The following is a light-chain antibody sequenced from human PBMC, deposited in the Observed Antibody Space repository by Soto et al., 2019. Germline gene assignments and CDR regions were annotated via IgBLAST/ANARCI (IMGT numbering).Light chain of an antibody. V-gene: IGLV4-69*01. Sequence: QLVLTQSPSASASLGASVKLTCTLSSGHSRNAIAWHQQLPQKGPRYLMKVNNDGSHTKGAGIPDRFSGSSYGAERYLITSRLQSDDEADYYCQTWETGSVIFGGGTQLTVL. J-gene: IGLJ2*01. CDR3: QTWETGSVI. CDR2: VNNDGSH. CDR1: SGHSRNA.